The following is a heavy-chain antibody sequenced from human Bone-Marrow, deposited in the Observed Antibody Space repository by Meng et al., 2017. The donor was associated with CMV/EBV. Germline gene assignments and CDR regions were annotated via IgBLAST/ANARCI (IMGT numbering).Heavy chain of an antibody. CDR2: IYPDGSTT. CDR3: TKDDNGYTGEGGY. V-gene: IGHV3-23*03. D-gene: IGHD3-16*01. Sequence: LSLTCAASGFTFSSYSMNWVRQAPGKGLEWVSVIYPDGSTTFYADSVKGRFTTLRANSKNTLYLQMNSLRDGDTAVYYCTKDDNGYTGEGGYWGQGTLVTVSS. CDR1: GFTFSSYS. J-gene: IGHJ4*02.